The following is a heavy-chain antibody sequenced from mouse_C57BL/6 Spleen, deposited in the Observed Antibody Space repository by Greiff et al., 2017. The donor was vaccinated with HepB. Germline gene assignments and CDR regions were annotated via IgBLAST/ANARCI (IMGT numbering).Heavy chain of an antibody. J-gene: IGHJ3*01. V-gene: IGHV10-1*01. CDR1: GFSFNTYA. CDR2: IRSKSNNYAT. Sequence: EVQLVESGGGLVQPKGSLKLSCAASGFSFNTYAMNWVRQAPGKGLEWVARIRSKSNNYATYYADSVKDRFTISRDDSESMLYLQMNNLKTEDTAMYYCVREGAYYGKWFAYWGQGTLVTVSA. D-gene: IGHD2-10*01. CDR3: VREGAYYGKWFAY.